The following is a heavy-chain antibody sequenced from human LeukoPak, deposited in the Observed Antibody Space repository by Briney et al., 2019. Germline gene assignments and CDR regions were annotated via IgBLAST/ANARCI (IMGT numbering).Heavy chain of an antibody. J-gene: IGHJ4*01. D-gene: IGHD6-19*01. CDR2: IDSSGTT. V-gene: IGHV4-4*07. CDR1: DGSIDTYF. CDR3: ATGGYSAWCDY. Sequence: SETLSLTCSVSDGSIDTYFWSWIRQPAGKGLEWIGRIDSSGTTSLNPSLKSRVTISQDKSKKQFSLKLSSVAAADTAVYYCATGGYSAWCDYWGHGTQVIVSS.